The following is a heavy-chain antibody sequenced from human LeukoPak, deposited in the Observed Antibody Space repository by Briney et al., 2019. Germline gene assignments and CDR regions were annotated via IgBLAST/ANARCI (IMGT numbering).Heavy chain of an antibody. CDR3: ARDTPGDY. V-gene: IGHV3-30-3*01. CDR1: GFTFSDYA. J-gene: IGHJ4*02. CDR2: ISYDGSNK. Sequence: GGSLRLSCAASGFTFSDYAMHWVRQAPGKGLEWVALISYDGSNKYYADSVKGRFTISRDNSKSTLYLQMNSLRAEDTAVYYCARDTPGDYWGQGTLVTVSS.